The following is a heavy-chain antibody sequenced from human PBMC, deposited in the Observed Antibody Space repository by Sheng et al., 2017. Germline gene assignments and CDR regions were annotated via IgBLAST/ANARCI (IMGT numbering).Heavy chain of an antibody. Sequence: QVQLVQSGAEVKKPGASVKVSCKASGYTFTTYDINWVRQATGQGLEWMGWINPTSGKTGYAQKFQGRVTITRDTSISTAYMELSSLRSEDTAMYYCARMRGYTYGSFYFDYWGQGTLVTVSS. CDR3: ARMRGYTYGSFYFDY. CDR2: INPTSGKT. CDR1: GYTFTTYD. V-gene: IGHV1-8*03. J-gene: IGHJ4*02. D-gene: IGHD5-18*01.